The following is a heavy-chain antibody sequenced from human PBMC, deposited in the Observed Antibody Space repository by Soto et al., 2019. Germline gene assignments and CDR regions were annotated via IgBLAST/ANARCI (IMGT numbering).Heavy chain of an antibody. V-gene: IGHV1-69*12. CDR3: ARVRVRASEWLGSGG. Sequence: QVQLVQSGAEVKKPGSSVKVSCKASGGTFSSYAISWVRQAPGLGLEWMGGILPIFGTANYAQKFQGRVTITADESTSTAYMELSSLRSEDTAVYYCARVRVRASEWLGSGGWRQGTLVTVSS. D-gene: IGHD3-3*01. CDR1: GGTFSSYA. CDR2: ILPIFGTA. J-gene: IGHJ4*02.